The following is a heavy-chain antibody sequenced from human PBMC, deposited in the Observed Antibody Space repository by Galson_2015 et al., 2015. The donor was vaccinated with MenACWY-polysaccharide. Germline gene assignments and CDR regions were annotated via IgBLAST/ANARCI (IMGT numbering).Heavy chain of an antibody. J-gene: IGHJ4*02. CDR1: GFTFSSYA. Sequence: SLRLSCAASGFTFSSYAMSWVRQAPGKGLEWVSAIRSSGGSTYYADSVKGRFTISRDNSKNTLYLQMNSLRAGDEAVYYCAKDSNFFFNSAGHFHDWGQGTLVTVSS. V-gene: IGHV3-23*01. CDR3: AKDSNFFFNSAGHFHD. D-gene: IGHD3-9*01. CDR2: IRSSGGST.